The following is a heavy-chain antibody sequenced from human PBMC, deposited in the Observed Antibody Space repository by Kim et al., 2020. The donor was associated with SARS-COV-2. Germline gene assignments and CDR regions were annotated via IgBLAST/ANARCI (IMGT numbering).Heavy chain of an antibody. V-gene: IGHV4-31*03. CDR3: ARAVVPAAVFDY. CDR2: IYYSGCT. Sequence: SETLSLTCTVSGGSISSGGYYWSWIRQHPGKGLEWIGYIYYSGCTYYNPSLKSRVTISVDTSKNQFSLKLSSVTAADTAVYYCARAVVPAAVFDYWGQGTLVTVSS. CDR1: GGSISSGGYY. J-gene: IGHJ4*02. D-gene: IGHD2-2*01.